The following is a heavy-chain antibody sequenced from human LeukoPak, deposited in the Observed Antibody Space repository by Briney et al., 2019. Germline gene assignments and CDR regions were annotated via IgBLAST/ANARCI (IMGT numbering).Heavy chain of an antibody. CDR2: VSHGRPS. D-gene: IGHD3/OR15-3a*01. J-gene: IGHJ4*02. CDR3: ALETIAGGGLEVEF. V-gene: IGHV4-39*02. CDR1: GGSISGSGYY. Sequence: PSETLSLTCSLSGGSISGSGYYYWXWIRQSPGRGLEWIGSVSHGRPSHFNPSLQSRVTTSVDSSKNHLSLNLRSVTAADTAIYYCALETIAGGGLEVEFWGQGTLVTVSS.